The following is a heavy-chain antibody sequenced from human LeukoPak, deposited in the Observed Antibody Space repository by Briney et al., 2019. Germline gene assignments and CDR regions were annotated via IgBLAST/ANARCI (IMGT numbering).Heavy chain of an antibody. Sequence: GGSLRLSCAASDFSFITYAMSWVRQAPGKGLEWVAFIRYDGINKYYADSVKGRFTISRDSFKNTLYLQMNSLRPEDTAVYYCAKEGDYYGSGSYRDGFDIWGQGTRATVSS. CDR2: IRYDGINK. CDR3: AKEGDYYGSGSYRDGFDI. D-gene: IGHD3-10*01. CDR1: DFSFITYA. J-gene: IGHJ3*02. V-gene: IGHV3-30*02.